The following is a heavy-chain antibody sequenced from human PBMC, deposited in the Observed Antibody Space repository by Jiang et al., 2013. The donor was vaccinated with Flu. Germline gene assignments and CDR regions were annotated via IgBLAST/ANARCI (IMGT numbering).Heavy chain of an antibody. V-gene: IGHV4-59*01. D-gene: IGHD4-23*01. CDR3: ARVDYGGNSDDYGMDV. CDR1: GGSISSYY. CDR2: IYYSGST. Sequence: GSGLVKPSETLSLTCTVSGGSISSYYWSWIRQPPGKGLEWIGYIYYSGSTNYNPSLKSRVTISVDTSKNQFSLKLSSVTAADTAVYYCARVDYGGNSDDYGMDVWGQGTTVTVSS. J-gene: IGHJ6*02.